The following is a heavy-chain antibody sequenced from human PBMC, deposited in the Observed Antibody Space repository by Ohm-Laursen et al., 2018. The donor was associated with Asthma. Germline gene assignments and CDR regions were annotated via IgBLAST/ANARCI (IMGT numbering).Heavy chain of an antibody. Sequence: SLRLSCAASGFTFSSYAMSWVRQAPGKGLEWVSGISSSGGSTYYADNVKGRFTISRDNSKNTLYLQMNSLRPDDTAVYYCARRDFSGGDTNAAFDIWGQGTMVAVSS. D-gene: IGHD2-21*02. V-gene: IGHV3-23*01. CDR2: ISSSGGST. J-gene: IGHJ3*02. CDR1: GFTFSSYA. CDR3: ARRDFSGGDTNAAFDI.